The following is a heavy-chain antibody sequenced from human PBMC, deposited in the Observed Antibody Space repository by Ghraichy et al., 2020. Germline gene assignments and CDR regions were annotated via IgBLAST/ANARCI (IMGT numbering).Heavy chain of an antibody. V-gene: IGHV3-74*01. CDR3: ARVFSSWPLRFGY. Sequence: GGSLRLSCAASGFTFSSYWMHWVRRAPGKGLVWVSRINSDGSTTGYADSVKGRFTVSRDNAKNTLFLEMNSLRAEDTAVYYCARVFSSWPLRFGYWGQGTLVTVSS. CDR1: GFTFSSYW. CDR2: INSDGSTT. J-gene: IGHJ4*02. D-gene: IGHD2-2*01.